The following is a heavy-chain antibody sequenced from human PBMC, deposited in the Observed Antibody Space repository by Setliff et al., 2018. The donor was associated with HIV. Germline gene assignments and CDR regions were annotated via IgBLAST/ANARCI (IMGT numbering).Heavy chain of an antibody. V-gene: IGHV4-4*02. Sequence: PSETLSLTCAVSGGSISSNKWWSWVRQPPGKGLEWIGEIYHSGSTKYNPSLKSRLAISVDTSKMQFSLTLTSMTAADTAVYYCARVRTGDRSFDFWGQGTLVTVSS. J-gene: IGHJ4*02. CDR1: GGSISSNKW. CDR3: ARVRTGDRSFDF. D-gene: IGHD1-1*01. CDR2: IYHSGST.